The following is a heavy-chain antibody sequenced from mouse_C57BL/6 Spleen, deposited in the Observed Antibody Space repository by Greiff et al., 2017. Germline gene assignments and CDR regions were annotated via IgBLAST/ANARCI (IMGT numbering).Heavy chain of an antibody. V-gene: IGHV1-80*01. CDR1: GYAFRSYW. CDR2: LYPGDGDT. J-gene: IGHJ1*03. CDR3: ARTPPYGSSLDWYFDV. D-gene: IGHD1-1*01. Sequence: QVQLQQSGAELVKPGASVQISCKASGYAFRSYWMNWVKQRPGKGLEWIGQLYPGDGDTNYNGKFKGKATLPAEQSSSTASMQLSSLTSEDSAGYYCARTPPYGSSLDWYFDVGGTGTTVTVSS.